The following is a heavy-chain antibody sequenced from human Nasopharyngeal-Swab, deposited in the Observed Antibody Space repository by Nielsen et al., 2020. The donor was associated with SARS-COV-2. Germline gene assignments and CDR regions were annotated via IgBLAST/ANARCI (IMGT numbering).Heavy chain of an antibody. Sequence: GESLKISCAASGFTFSSYAMSWVRQAPGKGLEWVSTISGSGGRTYYADSVKGRFTISRDNSKNTLYLQMNSLRAEDTAVYYCAKKGQWFGASWTFDYWGQGTLVTVSS. V-gene: IGHV3-23*01. CDR1: GFTFSSYA. CDR2: ISGSGGRT. J-gene: IGHJ4*02. CDR3: AKKGQWFGASWTFDY. D-gene: IGHD3-10*01.